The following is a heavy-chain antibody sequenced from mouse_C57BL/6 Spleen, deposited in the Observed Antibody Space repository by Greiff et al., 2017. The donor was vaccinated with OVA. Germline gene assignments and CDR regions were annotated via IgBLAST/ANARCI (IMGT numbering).Heavy chain of an antibody. CDR2: INPSNGGT. V-gene: IGHV1-53*01. J-gene: IGHJ3*01. CDR1: GYTFTSYW. Sequence: QVQLQQPGTELVKPGASVKLSCKASGYTFTSYWMHWVKQRPGQGLEWIGNINPSNGGTNYNEKFKSKATLTVDKSSSTAYMQLSSLTSEDSAVYYGARWGYDYDAAFAYWGQGTLVTVSA. D-gene: IGHD2-4*01. CDR3: ARWGYDYDAAFAY.